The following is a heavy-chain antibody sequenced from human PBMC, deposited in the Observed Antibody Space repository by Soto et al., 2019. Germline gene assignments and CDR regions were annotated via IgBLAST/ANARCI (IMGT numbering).Heavy chain of an antibody. D-gene: IGHD5-18*01. CDR2: IIPIFGTA. V-gene: IGHV1-69*13. CDR1: GGTFSSYA. J-gene: IGHJ4*02. CDR3: ARPSSGYSYGYVY. Sequence: AASVKVSCKASGGTFSSYAISWVRQAPGQGLEWMGGIIPIFGTANYAQKFQGRVTITADESTSTAYMELSSLRSEDTAVYYCARPSSGYSYGYVYWGQGTLVTVSS.